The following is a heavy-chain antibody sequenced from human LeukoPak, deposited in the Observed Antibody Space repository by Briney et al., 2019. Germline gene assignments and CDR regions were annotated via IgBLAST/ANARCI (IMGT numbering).Heavy chain of an antibody. CDR2: ITSSGSMM. D-gene: IGHD2-2*01. V-gene: IGHV3-11*01. CDR1: GLIFSGYY. J-gene: IGHJ4*02. CDR3: ARVRGYCSSTSCYPYYFDY. Sequence: GGSLRLSCAAPGLIFSGYYMGWIHQAPGKGLEWVSYITSSGSMMYYADSVKGRFTISRDNAKNSLYVQMDSLRAEDTAIYYCARVRGYCSSTSCYPYYFDYWGQGTLVTVSS.